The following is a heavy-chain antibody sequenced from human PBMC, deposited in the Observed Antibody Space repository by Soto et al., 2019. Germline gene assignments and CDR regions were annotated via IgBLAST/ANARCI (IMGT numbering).Heavy chain of an antibody. CDR2: MNPNSGNT. V-gene: IGHV1-8*01. Sequence: ASVKVSCKASGYTFTSYDINWVRQATGQGLEWMGWMNPNSGNTGYAQKFQGRVTMTRNTSISTAYMELSSLRSEDTAVYYCAADPSFYYYDSSGYVAGMDVWGQGTTVTVSS. CDR1: GYTFTSYD. CDR3: AADPSFYYYDSSGYVAGMDV. J-gene: IGHJ6*02. D-gene: IGHD3-22*01.